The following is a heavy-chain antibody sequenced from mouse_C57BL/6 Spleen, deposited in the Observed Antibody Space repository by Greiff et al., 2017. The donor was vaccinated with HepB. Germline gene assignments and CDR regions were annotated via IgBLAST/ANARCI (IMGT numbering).Heavy chain of an antibody. CDR3: ARNRYGSSYRCAD. D-gene: IGHD1-1*01. CDR1: GSTFTSYW. V-gene: IGHV1-50*01. Sequence: VQLQQPGAELVKPGASVKLSCKASGSTFTSYWMPWVKQRPGQGLEWIGEIDPSDSYTNYNQKFKGKATLTVDTSSSTAYMQLSSLTSEDSAVYYCARNRYGSSYRCADWGQGTLVTVSA. J-gene: IGHJ3*01. CDR2: IDPSDSYT.